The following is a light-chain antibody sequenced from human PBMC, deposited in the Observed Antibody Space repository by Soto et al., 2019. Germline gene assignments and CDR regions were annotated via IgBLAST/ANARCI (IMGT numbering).Light chain of an antibody. CDR1: QSISSY. V-gene: IGKV1-39*01. J-gene: IGKJ2*01. CDR3: QQSYSTPYT. Sequence: DIQMTQSPSSLSASVGDRVTITCRASQSISSYLNWYQHKPGKAPKLLIYAASSLQSGVPSRFSGSGSGTDFTLNISSLQPEDFATYYCQQSYSTPYTFGQGTKLEIK. CDR2: AAS.